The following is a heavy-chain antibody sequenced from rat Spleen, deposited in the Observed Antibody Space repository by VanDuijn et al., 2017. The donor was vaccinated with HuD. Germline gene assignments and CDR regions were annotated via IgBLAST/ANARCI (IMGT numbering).Heavy chain of an antibody. CDR2: ISSGSGAI. D-gene: IGHD5-1*01. CDR1: GFSFSDYN. CDR3: ARGTGSRNWFAY. V-gene: IGHV5-25*01. Sequence: EVQLVESDGGLVQPGESLKVSCAASGFSFSDYNMAWVRQAPTKGLEWVAYISSGSGAIYYTDTVKGRFTISRDDAKNTLYLQMDSLRSEDTATYYCARGTGSRNWFAYWGQGTLVTVSS. J-gene: IGHJ3*01.